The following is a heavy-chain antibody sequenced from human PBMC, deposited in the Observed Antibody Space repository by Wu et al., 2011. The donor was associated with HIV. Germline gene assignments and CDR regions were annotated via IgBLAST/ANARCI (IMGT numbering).Heavy chain of an antibody. V-gene: IGHV1-2*02. J-gene: IGHJ4*02. CDR1: GYTFTAYY. D-gene: IGHD3-22*01. CDR3: ARGIPYYYESSGYSSTPYYFDY. CDR2: INPHSGGT. Sequence: QVQLVQSGAEVKKPGASVKVSCKASGYTFTAYYMHWLRQAPGQGLEWMGWINPHSGGTNFAQKFQGRVTMTRDTSITTAYMELSRLRSDDTAVYYCARGIPYYYESSGYSSTPYYFDYWGQGTLVTVSS.